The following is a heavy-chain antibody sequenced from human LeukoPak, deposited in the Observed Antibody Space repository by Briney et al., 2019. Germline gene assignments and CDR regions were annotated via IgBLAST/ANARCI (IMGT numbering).Heavy chain of an antibody. Sequence: GRSLRLSCAASGFTFSSYGMHWVRQAPGKGLEWVAVISYDGSNKYYADSVKGRFTTSRDNSKNTLYLQMNSLRAEDTAVYYCAKDLMTTIDYWGQGTLVTVSS. CDR3: AKDLMTTIDY. CDR2: ISYDGSNK. D-gene: IGHD4-11*01. V-gene: IGHV3-30*18. J-gene: IGHJ4*02. CDR1: GFTFSSYG.